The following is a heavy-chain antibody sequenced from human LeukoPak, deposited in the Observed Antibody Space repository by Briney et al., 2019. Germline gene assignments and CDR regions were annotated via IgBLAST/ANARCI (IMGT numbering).Heavy chain of an antibody. CDR2: IYYSGST. J-gene: IGHJ4*02. CDR3: ARGEWFQPGFFDY. V-gene: IGHV4-39*07. D-gene: IGHD3-3*01. Sequence: PSGTLSLTCTVSGGSISSSSYYWGWIRQPPGKGLEWIGSIYYSGSTYYNPSLKSRVTISVDTSKNQFSLKLSSVTAADTAVYYCARGEWFQPGFFDYWGQGTLVTVSS. CDR1: GGSISSSSYY.